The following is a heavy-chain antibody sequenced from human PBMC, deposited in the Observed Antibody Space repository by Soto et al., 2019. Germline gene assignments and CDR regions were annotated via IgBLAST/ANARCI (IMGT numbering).Heavy chain of an antibody. D-gene: IGHD3-10*01. CDR1: GDRVSSNSGA. CDR2: TYYRSKWYN. V-gene: IGHV6-1*01. J-gene: IGHJ5*02. CDR3: ARAVLLWFGEFNWSAP. Sequence: SQTLSLTCAFSGDRVSSNSGAWKWIWQSPSRGLEWLGRTYYRSKWYNDYAVFVKSRITINPDPSKHHFSLQLNSVTPEATAVYYFARAVLLWFGEFNWSAPWSQRTLDTRSS.